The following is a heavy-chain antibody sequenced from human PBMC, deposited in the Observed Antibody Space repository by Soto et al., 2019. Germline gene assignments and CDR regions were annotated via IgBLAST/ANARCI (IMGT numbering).Heavy chain of an antibody. D-gene: IGHD2-15*01. CDR2: ISYDGSNK. V-gene: IGHV3-30*18. Sequence: GGSLRLSCAASGFTSSSYGMHWVRQAPGKGLEWVAVISYDGSNKYYADSVKGRFTISRDNSKNTLYLQMNSLRAEDTAVYYCAKDDLGYCSGGSCLFYGMDVWGQGTTVTVSS. J-gene: IGHJ6*02. CDR1: GFTSSSYG. CDR3: AKDDLGYCSGGSCLFYGMDV.